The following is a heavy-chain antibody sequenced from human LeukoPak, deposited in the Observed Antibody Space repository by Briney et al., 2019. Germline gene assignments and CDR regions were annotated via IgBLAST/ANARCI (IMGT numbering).Heavy chain of an antibody. CDR1: GFTFSSYW. V-gene: IGHV3-7*04. Sequence: PRGSLRLSCAASGFTFSSYWMSWVRQAPGQGLEWVAHIKQDGSEKYYVDSVKGRFTISRDNAKNSLYLQMNSLRAEDTAVYHCARDHCSGGSCYVDWGQGTLVTVSS. CDR2: IKQDGSEK. CDR3: ARDHCSGGSCYVD. J-gene: IGHJ4*02. D-gene: IGHD2-15*01.